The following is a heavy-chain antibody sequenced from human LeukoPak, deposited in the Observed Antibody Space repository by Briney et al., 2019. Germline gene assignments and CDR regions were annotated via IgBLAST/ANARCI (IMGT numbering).Heavy chain of an antibody. J-gene: IGHJ1*01. CDR3: ARDRYYYDSSGYREDSYFQH. V-gene: IGHV1-18*01. CDR1: GYTFTSCG. CDR2: ISAYNGNT. D-gene: IGHD3-22*01. Sequence: ASVKVSCKASGYTFTSCGISWVRQAPGQGLEWMGWISAYNGNTNYAQKLQGRVTMTTDTSTSTAYMELRSLRSDDTAVYYCARDRYYYDSSGYREDSYFQHWGQGTLVTVSS.